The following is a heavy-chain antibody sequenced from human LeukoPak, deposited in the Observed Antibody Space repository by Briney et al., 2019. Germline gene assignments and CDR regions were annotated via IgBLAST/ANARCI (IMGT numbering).Heavy chain of an antibody. CDR2: IYISEST. J-gene: IGHJ4*02. CDR3: ARARNPLPGTYYFDD. D-gene: IGHD1-14*01. Sequence: SETLTLTCTVSSASINRHDWSWIREPAGKALEWIGRIYISESTNYNCFLQSGVTTSVDTFQNQFSLKLSSVTAADTAVYYSARARNPLPGTYYFDDWGQGSLVTVHS. CDR1: SASINRHD. V-gene: IGHV4-4*07.